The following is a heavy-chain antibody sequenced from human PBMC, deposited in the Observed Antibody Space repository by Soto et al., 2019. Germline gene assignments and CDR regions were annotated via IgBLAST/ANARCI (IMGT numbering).Heavy chain of an antibody. CDR3: TTAATAAGILGKDY. V-gene: IGHV3-15*01. Sequence: GSLRLSCAASGFTFSNAWMSWVRQAPGKGLEWVGRIKSKTDGGTTDYAAPVKGRFTISRDDSKNTLYLQMNSLKTEDTAVYYCTTAATAAGILGKDYWGQGTLVTVSS. CDR2: IKSKTDGGTT. D-gene: IGHD6-13*01. J-gene: IGHJ4*02. CDR1: GFTFSNAW.